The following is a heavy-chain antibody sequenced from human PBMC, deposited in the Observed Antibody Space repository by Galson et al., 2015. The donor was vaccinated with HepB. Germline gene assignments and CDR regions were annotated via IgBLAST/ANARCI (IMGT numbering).Heavy chain of an antibody. V-gene: IGHV4-59*08. CDR3: ARHEAGVVYDFWSGIYGMDV. D-gene: IGHD3-3*01. CDR2: IYYSGST. CDR1: GGSISSYY. Sequence: LSLTCTVSGGSISSYYWSWIRQPPGKGLEWIGYIYYSGSTNYNPSLKSRVTISVDTSKNQFSLKLSSVTAADTAVYYCARHEAGVVYDFWSGIYGMDVWGQGTTVTVSS. J-gene: IGHJ6*02.